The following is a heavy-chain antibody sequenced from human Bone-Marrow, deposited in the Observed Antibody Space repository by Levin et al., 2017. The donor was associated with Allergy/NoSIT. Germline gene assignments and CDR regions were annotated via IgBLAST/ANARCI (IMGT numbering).Heavy chain of an antibody. D-gene: IGHD3-3*01. CDR3: ARERFTVNWFDP. CDR2: IYYSGST. Sequence: SETLSLTCTVSGGSISSGGYYWSWIRQHPGKGLEWIGYIYYSGSTYYNPSLKSRVTISVDTSKNQFSLKLSSVTAADTAVYYCARERFTVNWFDPWGQGTLVTVSS. J-gene: IGHJ5*02. V-gene: IGHV4-31*03. CDR1: GGSISSGGYY.